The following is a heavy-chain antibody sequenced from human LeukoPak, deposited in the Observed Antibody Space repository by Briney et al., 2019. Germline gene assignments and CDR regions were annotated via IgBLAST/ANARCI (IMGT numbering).Heavy chain of an antibody. Sequence: SETLSLTGTVSGGSISSYYWSWIRQPPGKGLEWIGYIYYSGSTNYNPSLKSRVTKSVDTSKNQFSLKLSSVTAADTAVYYCARVARGVSSYYYYGMDVWGQGTTVTVSS. CDR3: ARVARGVSSYYYYGMDV. V-gene: IGHV4-59*01. J-gene: IGHJ6*02. D-gene: IGHD3-10*01. CDR1: GGSISSYY. CDR2: IYYSGST.